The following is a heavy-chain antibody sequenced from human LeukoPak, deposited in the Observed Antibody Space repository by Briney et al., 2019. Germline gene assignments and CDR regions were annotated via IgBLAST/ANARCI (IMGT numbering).Heavy chain of an antibody. J-gene: IGHJ6*03. D-gene: IGHD3-22*01. CDR3: ARGAMIVVVGLDYYMDV. CDR1: GYTFTGYY. V-gene: IGHV1-2*02. CDR2: INPNSGGT. Sequence: ASVKVSCKASGYTFTGYYMHWVRQAPGQGLEWMRWINPNSGGTNYAQKFQGRVTMTRDTSISTAYMELSRLRSDDTAVYYCARGAMIVVVGLDYYMDVWGKGTTVTISS.